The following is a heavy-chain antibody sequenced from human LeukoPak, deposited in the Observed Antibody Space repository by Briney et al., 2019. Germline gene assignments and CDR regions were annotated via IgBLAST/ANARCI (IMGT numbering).Heavy chain of an antibody. J-gene: IGHJ4*02. D-gene: IGHD2-15*01. CDR2: IKQDGSEK. Sequence: GGSLRLSCAASGFTFSSYWMSWVRQAPGKGLEWVANIKQDGSEKYYVDSVKGRFTIPRDNAKNSLYLQMNSLRAEDTAVYYCARGDYCSGGSCLFDYWGQGTLVTVSS. V-gene: IGHV3-7*01. CDR1: GFTFSSYW. CDR3: ARGDYCSGGSCLFDY.